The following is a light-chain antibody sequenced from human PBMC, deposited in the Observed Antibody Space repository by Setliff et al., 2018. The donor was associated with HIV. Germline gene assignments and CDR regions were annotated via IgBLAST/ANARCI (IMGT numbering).Light chain of an antibody. CDR2: DDS. Sequence: SYELTQPPSVSVAQGKTARITCGGNNIGSKSVHWYQQKPGQAPVLVVYDDSHRPSGIPERFSGSKSGNTATLTISRVEAGDEADYYCQVWDSSSDHHVFGTGTKVTVL. V-gene: IGLV3-21*03. CDR3: QVWDSSSDHHV. J-gene: IGLJ1*01. CDR1: NIGSKS.